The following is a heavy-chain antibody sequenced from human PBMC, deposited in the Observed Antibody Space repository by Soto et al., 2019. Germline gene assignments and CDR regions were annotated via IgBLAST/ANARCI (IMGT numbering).Heavy chain of an antibody. Sequence: GESLKISCKGSGYSFTSYWIGWVRQMPGKGLEWMGIIYPGDSDTRYSPSFQGQVTISADKSISTAYLQWSSLKASDTAMYYCARVVAATGYYYYGMEVWGQGTKVTVS. V-gene: IGHV5-51*01. J-gene: IGHJ6*02. CDR3: ARVVAATGYYYYGMEV. CDR1: GYSFTSYW. D-gene: IGHD2-15*01. CDR2: IYPGDSDT.